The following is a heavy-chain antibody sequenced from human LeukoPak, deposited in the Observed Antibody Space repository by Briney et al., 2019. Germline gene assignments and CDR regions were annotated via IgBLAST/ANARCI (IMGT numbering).Heavy chain of an antibody. CDR3: ARAYGGYDDYFDY. CDR1: GFTFSSYS. D-gene: IGHD5-12*01. Sequence: PGGSLRLSCAASGFTFSSYSMNWVRQAPGQGLEWVSSISSSSSYIYYADSVKGRFTISRDNAKNSLYLQMNSLRAEDTAVYYCARAYGGYDDYFDYWGQGTLVTVSS. CDR2: ISSSSSYI. J-gene: IGHJ4*02. V-gene: IGHV3-21*01.